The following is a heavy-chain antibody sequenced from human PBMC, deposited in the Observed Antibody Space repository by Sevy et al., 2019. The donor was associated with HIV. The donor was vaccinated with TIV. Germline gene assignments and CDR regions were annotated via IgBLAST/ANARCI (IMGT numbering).Heavy chain of an antibody. CDR3: ARDYYGSGSYYEFVY. CDR1: GFSISSDYY. Sequence: SETLSLTCTVSGFSISSDYYWGWIRQPPGKGLEWIGNIYDGGRTYYNASLKSRVTISIDTSKNQFSLKLSSVTAAVTAVYYCARDYYGSGSYYEFVYWGQGTLVTVSS. V-gene: IGHV4-38-2*02. CDR2: IYDGGRT. J-gene: IGHJ4*02. D-gene: IGHD3-10*01.